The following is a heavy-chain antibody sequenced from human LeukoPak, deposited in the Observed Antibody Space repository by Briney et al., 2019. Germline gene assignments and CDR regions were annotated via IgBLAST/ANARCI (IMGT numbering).Heavy chain of an antibody. V-gene: IGHV1-8*01. CDR3: ARGGGYSYGLDY. J-gene: IGHJ4*02. Sequence: GASVKVSCKTSGYTFSSFDVIWMRQATGQGLEWIGWMNPNSLNTGYAQKFRGRVTMTGDTSISTAYMELSSLRSEDTAVYYCARGGGYSYGLDYWGQGTLVTVSS. CDR2: MNPNSLNT. CDR1: GYTFSSFD. D-gene: IGHD5-18*01.